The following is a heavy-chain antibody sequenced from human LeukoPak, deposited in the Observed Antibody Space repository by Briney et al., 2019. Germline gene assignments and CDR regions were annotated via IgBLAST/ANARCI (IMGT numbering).Heavy chain of an antibody. CDR1: GYTFTSYY. CDR2: INPSGGST. V-gene: IGHV1-46*01. CDR3: ARVSYCTNGVCYFASWGYYYYYYMDV. D-gene: IGHD2-8*01. J-gene: IGHJ6*03. Sequence: GASVKVSCKASGYTFTSYYMHWVRQAPGQGLEWMGIINPSGGSTSYAQKFQGRVTMTRDTSTSTAYMELSSLRSEDTAVYYCARVSYCTNGVCYFASWGYYYYYYMDVWGKGTTVTVSS.